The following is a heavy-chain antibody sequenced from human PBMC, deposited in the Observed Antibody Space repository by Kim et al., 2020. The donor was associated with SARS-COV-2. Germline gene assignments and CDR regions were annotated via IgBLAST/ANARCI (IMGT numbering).Heavy chain of an antibody. CDR2: IDPSDSYT. CDR3: ARAPETTVTTLDYYYYYGMDV. Sequence: GESLKISCKGSGYSFTSYWISWVRQMPGKGLEWMGRIDPSDSYTNYSPSFQGHVTISADKSISTAYLQWSSLKASDTAMYYCARAPETTVTTLDYYYYYGMDVWGQGTTVTVSS. CDR1: GYSFTSYW. D-gene: IGHD4-17*01. V-gene: IGHV5-10-1*01. J-gene: IGHJ6*02.